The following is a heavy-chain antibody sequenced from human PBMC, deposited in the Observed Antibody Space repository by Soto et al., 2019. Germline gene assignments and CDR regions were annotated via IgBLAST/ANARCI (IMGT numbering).Heavy chain of an antibody. J-gene: IGHJ4*02. V-gene: IGHV3-74*01. Sequence: PVGSLRLSCAASGFSLSGYWMHWVRQAPGKGLVWVSRIDTYGSATKYADSVEGRFSISKDNAENTLYLQMNSLRAEDTAVYYCARDGGVGGSYYLDNWGQGTSVTVSS. CDR2: IDTYGSAT. CDR3: ARDGGVGGSYYLDN. CDR1: GFSLSGYW. D-gene: IGHD1-26*01.